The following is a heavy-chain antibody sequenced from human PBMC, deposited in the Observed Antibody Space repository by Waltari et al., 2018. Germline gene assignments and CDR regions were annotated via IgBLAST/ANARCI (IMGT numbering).Heavy chain of an antibody. J-gene: IGHJ4*02. V-gene: IGHV4-38-2*01. CDR2: IYDSGST. D-gene: IGHD1-1*01. Sequence: QVQLQESGPGLVKPSETLSLTCAVSGYSISSGYYWGWIRQSPGKGLEWIGTIYDSGSTYYTPSLKSRVTISVDTSKNQFSLKLSSVTAADTAVYYCARTGTGRFFDYWGQGTLVTVSS. CDR3: ARTGTGRFFDY. CDR1: GYSISSGYY.